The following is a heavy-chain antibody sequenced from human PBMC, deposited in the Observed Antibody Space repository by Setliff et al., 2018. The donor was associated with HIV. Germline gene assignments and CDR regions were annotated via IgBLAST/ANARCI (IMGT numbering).Heavy chain of an antibody. CDR1: GFTFSDYY. CDR2: ISPNGNSM. V-gene: IGHV3-11*04. CDR3: AKDIIPAGLFHDL. D-gene: IGHD2-2*01. Sequence: KTGGSLRLSCAASGFTFSDYYMTWIRQAPGKGLEWVSYISPNGNSMYYADSVKGRFTISRDNAKNSLYLQMNSLRAEDTALYYCAKDIIPAGLFHDLWGQGTLVTVSS. J-gene: IGHJ5*02.